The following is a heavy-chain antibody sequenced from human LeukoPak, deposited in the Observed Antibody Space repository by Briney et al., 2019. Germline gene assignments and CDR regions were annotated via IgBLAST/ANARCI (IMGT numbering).Heavy chain of an antibody. Sequence: ASVKVSCKASGYSFTNYNIHWVRQAPGQGLEWMGIINPSGGSTSHAQKFQGRVIMTRDTSATTVYMEVNSLRSEDTAVYYCARGRGTGMVDDYWGQGTLVTVSS. CDR2: INPSGGST. CDR1: GYSFTNYN. J-gene: IGHJ4*02. V-gene: IGHV1-46*01. D-gene: IGHD5-18*01. CDR3: ARGRGTGMVDDY.